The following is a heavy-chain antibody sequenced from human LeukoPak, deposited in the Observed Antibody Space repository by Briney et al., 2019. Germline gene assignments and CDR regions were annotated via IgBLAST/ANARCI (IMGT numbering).Heavy chain of an antibody. J-gene: IGHJ1*01. CDR3: ARAPSEIGGYYPEYFRH. CDR2: IKSDGST. V-gene: IGHV3-74*01. CDR1: GFTFSTYW. Sequence: RGSLRLSCAASGFTFSTYWMHWVRHAPGEGLVWVSRIKSDGSTNYADSVKGRFTISRDNAKNTVSLQMNSLRPEDTGVYYCARAPSEIGGYYPEYFRHWGQGAMVTV. D-gene: IGHD3-22*01.